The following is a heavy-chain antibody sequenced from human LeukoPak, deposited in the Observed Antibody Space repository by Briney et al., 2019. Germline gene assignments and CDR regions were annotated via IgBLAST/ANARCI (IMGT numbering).Heavy chain of an antibody. CDR1: GGSISSGGYS. V-gene: IGHV4-30-2*01. CDR2: IYHSGST. CDR3: ARGQTAIANENAFDI. Sequence: SQTLSLTCAVSGGSISSGGYSWSWIRQPPGKGLEWIGYIYHSGSTYYNPSLNSGVTISIDRSKNQFSLKLSSVTAADTAVYYCARGQTAIANENAFDIWGQGTMVTVSS. D-gene: IGHD5-18*01. J-gene: IGHJ3*02.